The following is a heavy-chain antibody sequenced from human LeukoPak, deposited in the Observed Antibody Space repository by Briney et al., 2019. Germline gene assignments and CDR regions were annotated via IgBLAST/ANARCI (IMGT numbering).Heavy chain of an antibody. D-gene: IGHD2-15*01. CDR2: ISGDGGST. Sequence: GGSLRLSCAASGFTFDDYAMHWVRQAPGKGLEWVSLISGDGGSTYYADSVKGRFTISRDNSKNSLYLQMNSLRTEDTALYYCAKDIGRGGYPYYYGMDVWGQGTTVTVSS. V-gene: IGHV3-43*02. CDR3: AKDIGRGGYPYYYGMDV. CDR1: GFTFDDYA. J-gene: IGHJ6*02.